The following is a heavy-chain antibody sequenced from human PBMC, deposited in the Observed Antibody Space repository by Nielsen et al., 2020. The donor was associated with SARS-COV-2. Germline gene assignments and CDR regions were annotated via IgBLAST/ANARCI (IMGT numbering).Heavy chain of an antibody. CDR1: GFTVSSNY. CDR2: IYSGGST. Sequence: GGSLRLSCAASGFTVSSNYMSWVRQAPGKGLEWVSVIYSGGSTYYADSVKGRFTISRDNSKNTLYLQMNSLRAEDTAVYYCALRYCGGDCYSGDWGQGTLVTVSS. J-gene: IGHJ4*02. D-gene: IGHD2-21*02. CDR3: ALRYCGGDCYSGD. V-gene: IGHV3-53*01.